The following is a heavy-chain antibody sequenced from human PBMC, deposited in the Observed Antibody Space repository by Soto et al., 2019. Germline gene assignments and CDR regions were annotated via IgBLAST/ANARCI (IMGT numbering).Heavy chain of an antibody. J-gene: IGHJ5*02. CDR2: INSDGSST. CDR1: GFTFSSYW. CDR3: AREPDWDNWNHAPMGWFDP. D-gene: IGHD1-20*01. Sequence: GSLRLSCAASGFTFSSYWMHWVRQAPGKGLVWVSRINSDGSSTSYADSVKGRFTISRDNAKNTLYLQMNSLRAEDTAVYYCAREPDWDNWNHAPMGWFDPWGQGTLVNVSS. V-gene: IGHV3-74*01.